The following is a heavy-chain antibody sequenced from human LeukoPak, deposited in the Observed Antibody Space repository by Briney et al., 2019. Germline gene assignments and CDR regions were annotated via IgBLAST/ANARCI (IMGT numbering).Heavy chain of an antibody. CDR1: GFTFSSSR. D-gene: IGHD2-2*01. CDR3: VRSRFTTSSFDY. Sequence: GSLRLSCAASGFTFSSSRMQWVRQAPGQGLVWVSRINSDESVTTYTNSVKGRFTISRDNAKNTLYLQMNSLRAEDTAMYYCVRSRFTTSSFDYWGQGTLVTVSS. CDR2: INSDESVT. J-gene: IGHJ4*02. V-gene: IGHV3-74*03.